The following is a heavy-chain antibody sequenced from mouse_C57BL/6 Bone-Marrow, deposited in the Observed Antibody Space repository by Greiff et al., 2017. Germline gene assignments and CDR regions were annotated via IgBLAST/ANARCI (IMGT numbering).Heavy chain of an antibody. V-gene: IGHV5-6*01. J-gene: IGHJ3*01. D-gene: IGHD2-4*01. CDR3: ARHEGDYVGFAY. CDR1: GFTFSSYG. Sequence: EVKLQESGGDLVKPGGSLKLSCAASGFTFSSYGMSWVRQTPDKRLEWVATISSGGSYTYYPDSVKGRFTISRDNAKNTLYLQMSSLKSEDTAMYYCARHEGDYVGFAYWGQGTLVTVSA. CDR2: ISSGGSYT.